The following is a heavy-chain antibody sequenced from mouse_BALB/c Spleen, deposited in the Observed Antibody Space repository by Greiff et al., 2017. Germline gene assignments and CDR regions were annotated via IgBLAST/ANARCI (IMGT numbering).Heavy chain of an antibody. V-gene: IGHV2-6-7*01. CDR1: GFSLTGYG. J-gene: IGHJ3*01. Sequence: QVQLKESGPGLVAPSQSLSITCTVSGFSLTGYGVNWVRQPPGKGLEWLGMIWGDGSTDYNSALKSSLSISKDNSKSQVFLKMNSLQTDDTARYYCARAYYDYDDGGAWFAYWGQGTLVTVSA. CDR2: IWGDGST. CDR3: ARAYYDYDDGGAWFAY. D-gene: IGHD2-4*01.